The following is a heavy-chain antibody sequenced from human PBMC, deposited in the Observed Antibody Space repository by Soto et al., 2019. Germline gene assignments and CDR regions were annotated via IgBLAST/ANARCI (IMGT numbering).Heavy chain of an antibody. Sequence: SETLSLTCTVSGGSISSYYWSWIRQPPGKGLEWIGYIYYSGSTNYNPSLKSRVTISVDTSKNQFSLKLSSVTAADTAVYYCARHDSSSGQYYYYHMDVWGKGTTVTVSS. V-gene: IGHV4-59*08. J-gene: IGHJ6*03. CDR3: ARHDSSSGQYYYYHMDV. CDR2: IYYSGST. D-gene: IGHD6-19*01. CDR1: GGSISSYY.